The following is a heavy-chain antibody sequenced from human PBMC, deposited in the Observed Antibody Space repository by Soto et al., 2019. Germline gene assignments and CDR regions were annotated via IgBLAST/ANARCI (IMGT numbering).Heavy chain of an antibody. V-gene: IGHV2-5*02. J-gene: IGHJ5*02. CDR2: IYWDDDK. CDR1: GFSLSTSGVG. CDR3: AHYGDSGRFDP. Sequence: QITLKESGPTLVKPTQTLTLTCTFSGFSLSTSGVGVGWIRQPPGKALEWLALIYWDDDKRYSPSLKSRLTITKDTSKTQVVLTLTNMDPVDPATYYGAHYGDSGRFDPWGQGTLVTVSS. D-gene: IGHD4-17*01.